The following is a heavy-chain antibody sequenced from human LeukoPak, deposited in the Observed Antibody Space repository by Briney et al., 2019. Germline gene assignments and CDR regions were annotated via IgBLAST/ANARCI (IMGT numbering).Heavy chain of an antibody. J-gene: IGHJ4*02. CDR1: GFTFSTFA. D-gene: IGHD2-2*02. CDR3: AKDSRVVVVPATIEY. V-gene: IGHV3-23*01. Sequence: GGSLRLSCAASGFTFSTFAMIWVRQPPGKGLEWVSTISATGDSTCYADSVKGRFTISRDNSKNTLYLQMNNLRVEDTPVYYCAKDSRVVVVPATIEYWGQGTLVTVSS. CDR2: ISATGDST.